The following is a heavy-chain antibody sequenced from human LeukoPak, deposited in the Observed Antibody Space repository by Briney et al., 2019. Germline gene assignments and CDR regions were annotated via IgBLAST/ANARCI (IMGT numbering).Heavy chain of an antibody. CDR1: GFTFSGSA. J-gene: IGHJ5*02. Sequence: PGESLRLSCAASGFTFSGSAVHWVRQSSGKGLEWVGHIDKKDNLYATAYAESVKGRFTISRDDSKDTAFLHMDSLKTEDTALYYCTRDRGTYNWFDPWGQGTLVTVSP. V-gene: IGHV3-73*01. CDR2: IDKKDNLYAT. CDR3: TRDRGTYNWFDP. D-gene: IGHD2-15*01.